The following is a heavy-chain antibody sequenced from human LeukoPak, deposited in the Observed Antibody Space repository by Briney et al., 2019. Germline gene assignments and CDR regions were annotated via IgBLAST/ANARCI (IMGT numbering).Heavy chain of an antibody. Sequence: GGSLRLSCTASGFTFGDYAMSWVRQAPGKGLEWVGFIRSKAYGGTTEYAASVKGRFTISRDDCKSIAYLQMNSLKTEDTAVYYCTRSLVVVAAYFDYWGQGTLVTVSS. D-gene: IGHD2-15*01. CDR2: IRSKAYGGTT. CDR1: GFTFGDYA. J-gene: IGHJ4*02. V-gene: IGHV3-49*04. CDR3: TRSLVVVAAYFDY.